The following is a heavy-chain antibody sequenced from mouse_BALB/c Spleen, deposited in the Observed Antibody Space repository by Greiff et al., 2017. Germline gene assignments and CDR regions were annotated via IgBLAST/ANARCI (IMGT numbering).Heavy chain of an antibody. CDR1: GYTFTSYW. V-gene: IGHV1S127*01. D-gene: IGHD2-14*01. J-gene: IGHJ4*01. CDR2: IDPSNSET. Sequence: VQLQQSGPELVRPGASVKMSCTASGYTFTSYWMHWVKQRPGQGLEWIGMIDPSNSETRLNQKFKDKATLNVDKSSNTAYMQLSSLTSEDSAVYYCARDDYRYDEDDMDYWGAGTSVTVSS. CDR3: ARDDYRYDEDDMDY.